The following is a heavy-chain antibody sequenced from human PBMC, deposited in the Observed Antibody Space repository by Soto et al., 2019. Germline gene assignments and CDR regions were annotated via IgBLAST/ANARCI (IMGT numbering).Heavy chain of an antibody. CDR2: INHSGST. V-gene: IGHV4-34*01. J-gene: IGHJ4*02. Sequence: PSETLSLTCAVYGGSFSGYYWSWIRQPPGKGLEWIGEINHSGSTNYNPSLKSRVTISVDTSKNQFSLKLSSVTAADTAVYYCARGEDYSDYLGDYWGQGTLVTVSS. D-gene: IGHD4-17*01. CDR1: GGSFSGYY. CDR3: ARGEDYSDYLGDY.